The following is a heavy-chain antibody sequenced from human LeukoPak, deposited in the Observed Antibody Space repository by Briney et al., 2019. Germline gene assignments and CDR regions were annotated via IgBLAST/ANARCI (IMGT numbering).Heavy chain of an antibody. D-gene: IGHD6-13*01. V-gene: IGHV4-59*01. CDR1: GGSISSYY. CDR3: ASIGRGGSSY. Sequence: SETLSLTCTVSGGSISSYYWSWIRQPPGKGLEWIGYIYYSGSTNYNPSLKSRVTISVDTSKNQFSLKLSSVTAADTAVYYCASIGRGGSSYWGQGTLVTVSS. J-gene: IGHJ4*02. CDR2: IYYSGST.